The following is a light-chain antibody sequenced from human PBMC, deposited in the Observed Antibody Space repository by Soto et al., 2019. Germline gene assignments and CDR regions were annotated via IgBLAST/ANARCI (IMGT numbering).Light chain of an antibody. CDR2: DAS. J-gene: IGKJ2*01. CDR1: QGISSA. CDR3: QQFNSYPRT. V-gene: IGKV1-13*02. Sequence: AIQLTQSPSSLSASVGDRVTITCRASQGISSALAWYQQKPGKAPKLLIYDASSLESGVPSRFSGSGSGTDFTLTISRLQPEDFATYYCQQFNSYPRTFVQGTKLEIK.